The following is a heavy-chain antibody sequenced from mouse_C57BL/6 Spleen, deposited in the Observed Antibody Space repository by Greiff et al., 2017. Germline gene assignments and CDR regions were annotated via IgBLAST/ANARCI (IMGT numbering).Heavy chain of an antibody. D-gene: IGHD1-1*01. CDR2: IDPSDSYT. Sequence: QVQLQQPGAELVMPGASVKLSCKASGYTFTSYWMHWVKQRPGQGLEWIGEIDPSDSYTNYNQKFKGKSTLTVDKSSSTAYMQLSSLTSEDSAVYYCARGYYGSSYAMDYWGQGTSVTGSS. V-gene: IGHV1-69*01. CDR1: GYTFTSYW. J-gene: IGHJ4*01. CDR3: ARGYYGSSYAMDY.